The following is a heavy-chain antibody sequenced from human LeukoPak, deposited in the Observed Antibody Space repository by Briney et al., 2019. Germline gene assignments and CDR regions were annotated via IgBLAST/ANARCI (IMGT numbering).Heavy chain of an antibody. CDR3: ARSASGSYYSGPFDY. CDR2: IYPGDSHT. Sequence: GESLKISCKGSGCNFTSYWIGWVRQMPGKGLEWMGIIYPGDSHTRCSPSFQGQVTISADKSIRTAYLQWSSLKASDTAMYYCARSASGSYYSGPFDYWGQGPLVTVSS. CDR1: GCNFTSYW. V-gene: IGHV5-51*01. J-gene: IGHJ4*02. D-gene: IGHD3-10*01.